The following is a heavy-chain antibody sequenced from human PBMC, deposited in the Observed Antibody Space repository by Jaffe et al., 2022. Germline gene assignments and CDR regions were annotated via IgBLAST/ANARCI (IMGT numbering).Heavy chain of an antibody. CDR3: ARSEGSGGLSFFDY. Sequence: QVQLQESGPGLVKPSETLSLTCAVSGYSISSGYYWGWIRQPPGKGLEWIGSIYHSGSTYYNPSLKSRVTISVDTSKNQFSLKLSSVTAADTAVYYCARSEGSGGLSFFDYWGQGTLVTVSS. CDR1: GYSISSGYY. CDR2: IYHSGST. V-gene: IGHV4-38-2*01. D-gene: IGHD3-10*01. J-gene: IGHJ4*02.